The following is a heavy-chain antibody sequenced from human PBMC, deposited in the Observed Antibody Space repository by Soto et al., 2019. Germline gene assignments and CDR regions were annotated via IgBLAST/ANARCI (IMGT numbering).Heavy chain of an antibody. J-gene: IGHJ6*02. D-gene: IGHD6-6*01. CDR3: ARGSIAAPKDYYYGMDV. CDR2: ISYDGSNK. Sequence: LRLSCAASGFTFSSYAMHWVRQAPGKGLEWVAVISYDGSNKYYADSVKGRFTISRDNSKNTLYLQMNSLRAEDTAVYYCARGSIAAPKDYYYGMDVWGQGTTVTVSS. CDR1: GFTFSSYA. V-gene: IGHV3-30-3*01.